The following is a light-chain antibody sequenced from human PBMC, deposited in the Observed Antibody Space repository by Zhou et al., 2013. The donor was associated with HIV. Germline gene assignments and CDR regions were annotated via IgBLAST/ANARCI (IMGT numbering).Light chain of an antibody. CDR3: QQYNNWPPAS. CDR1: QSISSN. Sequence: EIAMTQSPVTLSVSPGERATLSCRASQSISSNLAWYQQKPGQSPRLLIHGASTRATGIPARFSGSGSGTEFTLTISSLQSEDFAVYYCQQYNNWPPASFGQGTKLEIK. J-gene: IGKJ2*03. V-gene: IGKV3-15*01. CDR2: GAS.